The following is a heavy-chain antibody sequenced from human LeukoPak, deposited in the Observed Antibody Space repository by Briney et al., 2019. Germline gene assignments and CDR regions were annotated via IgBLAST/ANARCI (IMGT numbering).Heavy chain of an antibody. D-gene: IGHD3-22*01. CDR2: ISAYNGNT. Sequence: ASVKVSCKASGYTFTSYGISWVRQAPGQVLEWMGWISAYNGNTNYAQKLQGRVTMTTDTSTSTAYMELRSLRSDDTAVYYCARGDYYDSSAAFDIWGQGTMVTVSS. J-gene: IGHJ3*02. CDR3: ARGDYYDSSAAFDI. CDR1: GYTFTSYG. V-gene: IGHV1-18*01.